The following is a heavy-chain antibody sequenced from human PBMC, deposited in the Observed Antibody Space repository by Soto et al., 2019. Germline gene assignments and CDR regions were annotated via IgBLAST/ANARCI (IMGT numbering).Heavy chain of an antibody. CDR3: ARGSSSLVANWFDP. J-gene: IGHJ5*02. D-gene: IGHD6-6*01. CDR2: IYYSGST. Sequence: SETLSLTCTVSGGSISSGGYYWSWIRQHPGKGLEWIGYIYYSGSTYYNPSLKSRVTISVDTSKNQFSLKLSSVTAADTAVYYCARGSSSLVANWFDPWGQGTLVTVSS. CDR1: GGSISSGGYY. V-gene: IGHV4-31*03.